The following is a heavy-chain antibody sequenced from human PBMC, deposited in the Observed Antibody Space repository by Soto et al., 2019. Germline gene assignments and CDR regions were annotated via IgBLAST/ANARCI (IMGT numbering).Heavy chain of an antibody. V-gene: IGHV1-3*01. CDR2: VSGDNENT. D-gene: IGHD2-2*03. J-gene: IGHJ4*01. CDR1: GYTFIDYT. Sequence: ASVKVSCKSSGYTFIDYTIPWVRQAHGQSLEWVGWVSGDNENTKYSQKLQRRVTIIKDTSANTAYMELNSLRYEDTALYYRARGVGFLIDYWG. CDR3: ARGVGFLIDY.